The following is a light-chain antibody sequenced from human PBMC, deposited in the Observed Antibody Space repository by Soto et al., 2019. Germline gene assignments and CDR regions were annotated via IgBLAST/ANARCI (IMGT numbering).Light chain of an antibody. Sequence: DIVRTHSPLSLPVTPGEPASISCRSSQILLHSNGYNYLDWYLQKPGQSPQLLIYLGYNRDSGVPDRFSGSVAGTEFTLKISRVEAEDVGVYSCMRDLPPLTCGGGNKVQIK. CDR3: MRDLPPLT. V-gene: IGKV2-28*01. CDR1: QILLHSNGYNY. CDR2: LGY. J-gene: IGKJ4*01.